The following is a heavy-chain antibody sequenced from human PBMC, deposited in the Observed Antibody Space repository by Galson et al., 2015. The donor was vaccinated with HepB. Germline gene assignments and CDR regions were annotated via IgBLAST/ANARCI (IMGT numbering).Heavy chain of an antibody. D-gene: IGHD6-13*01. J-gene: IGHJ6*02. Sequence: SETLSLTCSVSGASISTSYWSWIRQPAGKGLEWIGRIFSPDSINYNPSLKSRISMSVDTSQNRFSLKMNSVTAADTAVYYCARMKGGAAGTSYYYYYGLDVWGQGTTVTVSS. V-gene: IGHV4-4*07. CDR3: ARMKGGAAGTSYYYYYGLDV. CDR2: IFSPDSI. CDR1: GASISTSY.